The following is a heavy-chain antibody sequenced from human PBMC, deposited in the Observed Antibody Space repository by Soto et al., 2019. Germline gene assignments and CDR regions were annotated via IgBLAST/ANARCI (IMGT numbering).Heavy chain of an antibody. CDR1: GFTFSSYA. CDR3: ARGRVDEFYYYYGMDV. J-gene: IGHJ6*02. Sequence: QVQLVESGGGVVQPGRSLRLSCAASGFTFSSYAMHWVRQAPGKGLEWVAVISYDGSNKYYADSVKDRFTISRDNYKNTLYLQMNSLRAEDTAVYYCARGRVDEFYYYYGMDVWGQGTTVTVSS. V-gene: IGHV3-30-3*01. D-gene: IGHD2-15*01. CDR2: ISYDGSNK.